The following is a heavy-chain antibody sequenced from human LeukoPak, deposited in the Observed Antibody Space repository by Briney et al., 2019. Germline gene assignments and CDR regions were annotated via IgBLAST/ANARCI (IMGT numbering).Heavy chain of an antibody. CDR1: GGSFSGYY. CDR3: ARGRTSDY. Sequence: NTSETLSLTCAVYGGSFSGYYWSWIRQPPGKGLEWIGEINHSGSTNYNPSLKSRVTISVDTSKNQFSLKLSSVTAADTAVYYCARGRTSDYWGQGTLVTVSS. J-gene: IGHJ4*02. CDR2: INHSGST. V-gene: IGHV4-34*01. D-gene: IGHD1-1*01.